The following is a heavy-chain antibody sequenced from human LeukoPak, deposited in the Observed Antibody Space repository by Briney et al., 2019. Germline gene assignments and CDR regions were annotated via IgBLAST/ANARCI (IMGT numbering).Heavy chain of an antibody. CDR2: IWYDGTTK. D-gene: IGHD3-22*01. CDR1: GFTFSSYG. Sequence: PGGSLRLSCAASGFTFSSYGMHWVRQAPGKGLDWVAVIWYDGTTKYYADSVKGRFTISRDNSKTTLYLQMNSLRAEDMAVYYCARSLPDSSGYYYDYWGQGTLVTVSS. CDR3: ARSLPDSSGYYYDY. J-gene: IGHJ4*02. V-gene: IGHV3-33*01.